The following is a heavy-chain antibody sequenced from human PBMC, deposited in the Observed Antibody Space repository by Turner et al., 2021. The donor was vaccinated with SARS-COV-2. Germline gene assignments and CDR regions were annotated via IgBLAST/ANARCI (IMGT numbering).Heavy chain of an antibody. J-gene: IGHJ5*02. Sequence: QLQLQESGQRLVKPSETLSLTCAVSGGHINNSLYSWGWVRQPPGKGLEWIGGGLHTGSNDDKSTLKRRVAIYIATSKNHLSLRRNSVTAADTAVYYCARHEVNSYDASGYYTSPWGQGILVTVSS. CDR2: GLHTGSN. V-gene: IGHV4-39*01. D-gene: IGHD3-22*01. CDR1: GGHINNSLYS. CDR3: ARHEVNSYDASGYYTSP.